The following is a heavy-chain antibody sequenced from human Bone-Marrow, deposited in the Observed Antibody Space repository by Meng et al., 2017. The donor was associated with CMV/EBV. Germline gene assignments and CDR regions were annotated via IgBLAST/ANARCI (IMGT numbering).Heavy chain of an antibody. V-gene: IGHV3-9*01. D-gene: IGHD2-21*01. J-gene: IGHJ5*02. CDR1: GFTFDDYA. Sequence: GGSLRLSCAASGFTFDDYAMHWVRQAPGKGLEWVSGISWNSGSIGYADSVKGRFTISRDNAKNSLYLQMNSLRAEDTALYYCAKDNSPLMGSWFDPWGQGTLVTVSS. CDR3: AKDNSPLMGSWFDP. CDR2: ISWNSGSI.